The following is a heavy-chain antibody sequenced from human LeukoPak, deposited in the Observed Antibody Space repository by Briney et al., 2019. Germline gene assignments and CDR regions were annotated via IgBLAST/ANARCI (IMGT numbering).Heavy chain of an antibody. CDR2: IRYDGSNK. V-gene: IGHV3-30*02. J-gene: IGHJ4*02. CDR3: AKDRQSWTSYGNGGDY. D-gene: IGHD2-2*01. Sequence: GGSLRLSCAASGFTFSSYGMHGVRQAPPKGLEWVACIRYDGSNKYYADSVKGRFTISRDSSKKTVYLQMNSLRAEDKAVYYCAKDRQSWTSYGNGGDYWGQGTLVTVSS. CDR1: GFTFSSYG.